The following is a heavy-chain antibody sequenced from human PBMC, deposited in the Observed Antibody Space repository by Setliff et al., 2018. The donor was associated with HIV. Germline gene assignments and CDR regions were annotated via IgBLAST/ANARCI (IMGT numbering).Heavy chain of an antibody. CDR1: GGSISSYDYN. Sequence: SETLSLTCTVSGGSISSYDYNWGWIRQPPGKGLEWIANIYYTGSTYYNPSLKSRVTISVVTSKNQFSLKVSSLTAADTAVYYCARYRRGAEWFDPWGQGTLVTVSS. D-gene: IGHD1-26*01. J-gene: IGHJ5*02. V-gene: IGHV4-39*01. CDR2: IYYTGST. CDR3: ARYRRGAEWFDP.